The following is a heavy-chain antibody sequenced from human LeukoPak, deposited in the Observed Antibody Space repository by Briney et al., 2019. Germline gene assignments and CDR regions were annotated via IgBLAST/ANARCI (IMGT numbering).Heavy chain of an antibody. J-gene: IGHJ3*02. V-gene: IGHV3-21*01. Sequence: PGGSLRLSCAASGFTFSSYSMNWVRQAPGKGLEWVSSISSSSSYMYYADSVKGRFTISRDNAKNSLYLQMNSLRAEDTAVCYCARFIGYCSGGNCKGAFDIWGQGTMVTVSS. D-gene: IGHD2-15*01. CDR2: ISSSSSYM. CDR1: GFTFSSYS. CDR3: ARFIGYCSGGNCKGAFDI.